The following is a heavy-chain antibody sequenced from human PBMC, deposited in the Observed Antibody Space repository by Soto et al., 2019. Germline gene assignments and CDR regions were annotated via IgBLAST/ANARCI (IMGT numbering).Heavy chain of an antibody. CDR1: GYTFTSYG. V-gene: IGHV1-18*01. D-gene: IGHD3-9*01. CDR2: ISAYNGNT. J-gene: IGHJ4*02. CDR3: ARDRDILTGYSPPADY. Sequence: QVQLVQSGAEVKKPGASVKVSCKASGYTFTSYGISWVRQAPGQGLEWMGWISAYNGNTNYTQKLQGRVTMTTDTCTSTAYMELRRLRSDDTAVYYCARDRDILTGYSPPADYWGQGTLVTVSS.